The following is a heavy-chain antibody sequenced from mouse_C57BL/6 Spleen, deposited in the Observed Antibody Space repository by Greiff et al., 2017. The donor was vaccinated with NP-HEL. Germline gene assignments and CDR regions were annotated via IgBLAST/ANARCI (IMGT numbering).Heavy chain of an antibody. CDR2: INYDGSST. V-gene: IGHV5-16*01. CDR1: GFTFSDYY. J-gene: IGHJ4*01. CDR3: ARALYYDMDY. Sequence: EVKLVESEGGLVQPGSSMKLSCTASGFTFSDYYMAWVRQVPEKGLEWVANINYDGSSTYYLDSLKCRSIISRDNAKNNLYLQMSSLKSEDTATYYCARALYYDMDYWGQGTSVTVSS.